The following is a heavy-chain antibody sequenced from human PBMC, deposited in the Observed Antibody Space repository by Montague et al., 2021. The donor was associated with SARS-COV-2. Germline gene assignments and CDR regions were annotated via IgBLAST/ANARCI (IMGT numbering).Heavy chain of an antibody. CDR2: IKQDGSEK. J-gene: IGHJ6*02. V-gene: IGHV3-7*01. D-gene: IGHD3-22*01. CDR3: ARWGGTHYYDSSGYYYDYYYYGMDV. Sequence: SLRLSCAASGFTFSSYWMSWVRQAPGKGLEWVANIKQDGSEKNYVDSVKGRFISSRDNAKKSLYLQMNSLRAEDTAVYYCARWGGTHYYDSSGYYYDYYYYGMDVWGQGTTVTVSS. CDR1: GFTFSSYW.